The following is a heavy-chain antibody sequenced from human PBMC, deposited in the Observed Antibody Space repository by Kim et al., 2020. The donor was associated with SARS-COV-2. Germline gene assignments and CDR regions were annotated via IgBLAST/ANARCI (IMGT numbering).Heavy chain of an antibody. CDR2: INAGNGNT. D-gene: IGHD1-20*01. Sequence: ASVNVSCKASGYTFTDYAIHWVRQAPGQRLEWMGWINAGNGNTRYSQKFQGRVTITRDTSASTAYMELSSLRSEDTAVYYCAREGHEGGYITWGQGTMVT. V-gene: IGHV1-3*01. CDR3: AREGHEGGYIT. CDR1: GYTFTDYA. J-gene: IGHJ3*01.